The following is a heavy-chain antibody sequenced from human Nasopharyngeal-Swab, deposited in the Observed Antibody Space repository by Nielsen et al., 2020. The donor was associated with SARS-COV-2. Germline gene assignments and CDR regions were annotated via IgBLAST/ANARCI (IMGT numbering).Heavy chain of an antibody. CDR3: ARLRSSSWYDPGDFQH. J-gene: IGHJ1*01. CDR1: GYSFTSYW. CDR2: IYPGDSDT. D-gene: IGHD6-13*01. Sequence: KVSCKGSGYSFTSYWIGWVRQMPGKGLEWMGIIYPGDSDTRYSPSFQGQVTISADKSISTAYLQWSSLKASDTAMYYCARLRSSSWYDPGDFQHWGQGTPVTASS. V-gene: IGHV5-51*01.